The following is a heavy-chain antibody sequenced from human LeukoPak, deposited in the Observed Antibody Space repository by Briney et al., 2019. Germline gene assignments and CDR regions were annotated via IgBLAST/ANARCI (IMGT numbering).Heavy chain of an antibody. D-gene: IGHD3-16*02. J-gene: IGHJ4*02. CDR1: GGSISSYY. V-gene: IGHV4-59*08. Sequence: PSETLSLTCTVSGGSISSYYWSWIRQPPGKGLEWIGYIYYSGSTNYNPSLKSRVTISVDTSKNQFSLKLSSVTAADTAVYYCARHLTYYDYVWGSYRYPFDYWGQGTLVTVSS. CDR2: IYYSGST. CDR3: ARHLTYYDYVWGSYRYPFDY.